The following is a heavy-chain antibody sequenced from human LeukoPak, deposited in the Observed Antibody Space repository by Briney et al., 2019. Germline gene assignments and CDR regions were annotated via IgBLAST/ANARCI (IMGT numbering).Heavy chain of an antibody. CDR2: IDPSDSYT. CDR1: GYSFPIYW. Sequence: PGESLKISCQGSGYSFPIYWISWVRQMPGKGLEWMGRIDPSDSYTNYSPSSQGHVTISADKSISTAYLQWSSLRASDTAIYYCARLKRDGYNFDYWGQGTLVTVSS. V-gene: IGHV5-10-1*01. CDR3: ARLKRDGYNFDY. J-gene: IGHJ4*02. D-gene: IGHD5-24*01.